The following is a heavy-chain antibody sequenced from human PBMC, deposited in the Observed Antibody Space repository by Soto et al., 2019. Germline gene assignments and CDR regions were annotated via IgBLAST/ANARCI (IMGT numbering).Heavy chain of an antibody. CDR2: IYYSGST. CDR3: ARDPYYYDSSGYYGRFDP. Sequence: SETLSLTCTVSGGSISSGDYYWSWIRQPPGKGLEWIGYIYYSGSTYYNPSLKSRVTISVDTSKNQFSLKLSSVTAADTAVYYCARDPYYYDSSGYYGRFDPWGQGTLVTVSS. V-gene: IGHV4-30-4*01. D-gene: IGHD3-22*01. CDR1: GGSISSGDYY. J-gene: IGHJ5*02.